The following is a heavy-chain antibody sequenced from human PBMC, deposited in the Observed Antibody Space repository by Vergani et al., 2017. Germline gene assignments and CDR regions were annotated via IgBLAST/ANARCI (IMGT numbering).Heavy chain of an antibody. Sequence: QVQLQESGPGLVKPSETLSLTCTVSGGSISSYYWSWVRQPPGKGLEWIGYIYYSGSTNYNPSLTSRVTISVDTSKYQCSLKLRSVTAADTAVYYWAGSRSPYYGGNDYWGQGTLVTVSS. CDR2: IYYSGST. CDR3: AGSRSPYYGGNDY. CDR1: GGSISSYY. J-gene: IGHJ4*02. D-gene: IGHD4-23*01. V-gene: IGHV4-59*01.